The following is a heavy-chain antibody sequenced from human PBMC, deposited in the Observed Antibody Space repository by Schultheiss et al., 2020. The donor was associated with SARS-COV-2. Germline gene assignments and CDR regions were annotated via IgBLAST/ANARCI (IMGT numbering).Heavy chain of an antibody. CDR3: ARERVGGYCSSTSCRYGSWFDP. CDR2: TYYRSKWYN. CDR1: GDSVSSNSAA. Sequence: SQTLSLTCAISGDSVSSNSAAWNWIRQSPSRGLEWLGRTYYRSKWYNDYAVSVKSRITINPDTSKNQFSLQLNSVTPEDTAVYYCARERVGGYCSSTSCRYGSWFDPWGQGTLVTVSS. V-gene: IGHV6-1*01. D-gene: IGHD2-2*01. J-gene: IGHJ5*02.